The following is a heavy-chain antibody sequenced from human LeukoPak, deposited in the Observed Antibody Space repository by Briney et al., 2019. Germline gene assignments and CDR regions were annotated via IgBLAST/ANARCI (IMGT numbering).Heavy chain of an antibody. J-gene: IGHJ2*01. D-gene: IGHD3-16*01. CDR3: ARQFAFGLWYFDL. CDR2: SYYSGTT. V-gene: IGHV4-39*01. CDR1: GGSISDTNYY. Sequence: SETLSLTCTVSGGSISDTNYYWVWIHQPPGKGLEWIGSSYYSGTTYYNPSLKSRVTTSVDTSKNQFSLKLSSVTAADTAVYYCARQFAFGLWYFDLWGRGTLLTVSS.